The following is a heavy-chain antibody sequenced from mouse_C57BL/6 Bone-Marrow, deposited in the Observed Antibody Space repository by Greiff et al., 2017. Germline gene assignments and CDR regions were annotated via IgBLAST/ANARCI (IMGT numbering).Heavy chain of an antibody. D-gene: IGHD1-1*01. CDR3: ARRNYGGY. CDR1: GYTFTSYT. J-gene: IGHJ2*01. Sequence: VQLQESGAELARPGASVKMSCKASGYTFTSYTMHWVKQRPGQGLEWIGYINPSSGYTKYNQKFKDKATLTADKSSSTAYMQLSSLTSEDSAVXYCARRNYGGYWGQGTTLTVSS. V-gene: IGHV1-4*01. CDR2: INPSSGYT.